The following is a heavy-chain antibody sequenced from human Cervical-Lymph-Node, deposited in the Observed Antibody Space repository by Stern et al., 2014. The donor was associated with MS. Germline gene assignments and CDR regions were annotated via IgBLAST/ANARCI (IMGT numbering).Heavy chain of an antibody. Sequence: ESGPTLVKHTQTLTLTCTFSGFSLSTTGVGVGWIRQPPGKALEWLALIYWNDDKRYSPSLKSRLTITKDTSKNRVVLTMTNVDPLDTATYYCAHGADYFDYWGQGTLVTVSS. D-gene: IGHD4/OR15-4a*01. J-gene: IGHJ4*02. CDR1: GFSLSTTGVG. V-gene: IGHV2-5*01. CDR3: AHGADYFDY. CDR2: IYWNDDK.